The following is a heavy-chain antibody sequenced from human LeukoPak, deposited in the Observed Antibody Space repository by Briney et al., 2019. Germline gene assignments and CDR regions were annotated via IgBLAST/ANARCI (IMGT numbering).Heavy chain of an antibody. CDR1: GYTFTSYD. D-gene: IGHD2-15*01. V-gene: IGHV1-8*03. CDR3: AKLGETDIVVVVAGDDY. CDR2: MNPNSGNT. J-gene: IGHJ4*02. Sequence: RASVKVSCKASGYTFTSYDINWVRQATGQGLEWMGWMNPNSGNTGYAQKFQGRVTITRDTSITAAYMELSSLRSDDTAVYYCAKLGETDIVVVVAGDDYWGQGTLVTVSS.